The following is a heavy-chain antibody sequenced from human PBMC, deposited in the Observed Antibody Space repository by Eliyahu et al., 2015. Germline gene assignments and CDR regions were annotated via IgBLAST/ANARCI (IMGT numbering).Heavy chain of an antibody. Sequence: QVQLKQWGAGLLKPSETLSLTCXVYGGSVSGYYWSWIRQPPGKGLEWIGEINYSGSTNYNPSLKSRVTISVDTSKNQFSLKLSSVTAADTAVYYCARVARGSSWNYWGQGTLVTVSS. D-gene: IGHD6-13*01. J-gene: IGHJ4*02. V-gene: IGHV4-34*01. CDR3: ARVARGSSWNY. CDR1: GGSVSGYY. CDR2: INYSGST.